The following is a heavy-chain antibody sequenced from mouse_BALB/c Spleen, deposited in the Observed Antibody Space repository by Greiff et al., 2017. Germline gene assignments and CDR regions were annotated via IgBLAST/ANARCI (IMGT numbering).Heavy chain of an antibody. V-gene: IGHV5-12-1*01. CDR2: ISSGGGST. CDR1: GFAFSSYD. J-gene: IGHJ2*01. CDR3: ARDGSSLSYYFDY. D-gene: IGHD1-1*01. Sequence: EVQVVESGGGLVKPGGSLKLSCAASGFAFSSYDMSWVRQTPEKRLEWVAYISSGGGSTYYPDTVKGRFTISRDNAKNTLYLQMSSLKSEDTAMYYCARDGSSLSYYFDYWGQGTTLTVSS.